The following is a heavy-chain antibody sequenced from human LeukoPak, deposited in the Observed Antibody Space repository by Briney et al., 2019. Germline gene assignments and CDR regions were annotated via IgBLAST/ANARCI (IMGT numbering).Heavy chain of an antibody. D-gene: IGHD3-22*01. CDR1: GDSISGYY. Sequence: SETLSLTCTVSGDSISGYYWSWIRQPPGKGLEWIGYICDIGNTNYNPSLKSRVTISLDTSRNRFSLKLNSVTAADTAVYYCAKSNGYGLIDIWGQGTMVTVSS. CDR2: ICDIGNT. J-gene: IGHJ3*02. V-gene: IGHV4-59*12. CDR3: AKSNGYGLIDI.